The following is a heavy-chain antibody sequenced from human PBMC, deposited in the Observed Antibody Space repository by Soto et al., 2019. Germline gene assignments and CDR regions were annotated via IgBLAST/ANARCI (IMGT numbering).Heavy chain of an antibody. V-gene: IGHV1-8*01. J-gene: IGHJ5*02. CDR3: AREKGGLRGTSVEP. Sequence: QVQLVQSGAEVKKPGASVKVSCKASGYTFTSYDINWVRQATGQGIEWMGWMNPNSGNTGYAQKFQDRVTMTRNTSRSTAYRDLSSRRSNDTAVYYCAREKGGLRGTSVEPWGQGNLVTVSP. CDR2: MNPNSGNT. D-gene: IGHD5-12*01. CDR1: GYTFTSYD.